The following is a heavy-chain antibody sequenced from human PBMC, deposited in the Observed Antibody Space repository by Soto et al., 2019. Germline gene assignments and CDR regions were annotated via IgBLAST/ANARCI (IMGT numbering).Heavy chain of an antibody. CDR2: IIPIFGTA. CDR3: ASGPLGYCSSTSCYTLYY. Sequence: QVQLVQSGAEGKMPGSSVKVSCKASGGTFSSYAISWVQQAPGQGLEWMGGIIPIFGTANYAQKFQGRVTITADKSTSTAYMVLSSLRSEDTAVYYCASGPLGYCSSTSCYTLYYWGQGTLVTVSS. J-gene: IGHJ4*02. CDR1: GGTFSSYA. V-gene: IGHV1-69*06. D-gene: IGHD2-2*02.